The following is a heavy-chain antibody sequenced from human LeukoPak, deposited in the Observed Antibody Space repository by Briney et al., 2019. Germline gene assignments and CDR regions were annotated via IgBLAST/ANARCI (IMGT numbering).Heavy chain of an antibody. J-gene: IGHJ3*02. D-gene: IGHD6-19*01. CDR2: IIPILGIA. V-gene: IGHV1-69*04. Sequence: GSSVKVSCKASGGTFSSCAISWVRQAPGQGLEWMGRIIPILGIANYAQKFQGRVTITADKSTSTAYMELSSLRSEDTAVYYCARDLYSSGWLDAFDIWGQGTMVTVSS. CDR3: ARDLYSSGWLDAFDI. CDR1: GGTFSSCA.